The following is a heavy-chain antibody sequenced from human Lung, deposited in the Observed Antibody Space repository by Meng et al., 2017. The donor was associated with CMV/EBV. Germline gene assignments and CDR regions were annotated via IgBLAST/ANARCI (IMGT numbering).Heavy chain of an antibody. CDR1: GSSFGNYG. CDR3: ARERDSSSWFDGY. V-gene: IGHV1-69*10. D-gene: IGHD6-13*01. Sequence: SXXVSCKASGSSFGNYGISWVRQAPGQGLEWMGVIIPIIGITKYAQRFQGRVTITADTSTSTAYMELSSLRSEDTAMYYCARERDSSSWFDGYWGQGTLVTVSS. J-gene: IGHJ4*02. CDR2: IIPIIGIT.